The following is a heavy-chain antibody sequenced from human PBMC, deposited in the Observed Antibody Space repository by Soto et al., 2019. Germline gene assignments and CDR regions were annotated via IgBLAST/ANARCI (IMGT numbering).Heavy chain of an antibody. CDR3: AKDNGALSPWGSYSSSWYYYGMDV. CDR2: ISYDGSNK. Sequence: GGSLRLSCAASGFTFSSYGMHWVRQAPGKGLEWVAVISYDGSNKYYADSVKGRFTISRDNSKNTLYLQMNSLRAEDTAVYYCAKDNGALSPWGSYSSSWYYYGMDVWGQGTTVTVSS. D-gene: IGHD6-13*01. J-gene: IGHJ6*02. CDR1: GFTFSSYG. V-gene: IGHV3-30*18.